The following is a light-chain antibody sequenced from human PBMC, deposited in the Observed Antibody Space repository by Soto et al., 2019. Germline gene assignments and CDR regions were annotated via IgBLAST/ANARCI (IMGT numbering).Light chain of an antibody. CDR3: SSYTSSSTVV. CDR1: SSDVGGYNY. CDR2: DVN. V-gene: IGLV2-14*03. J-gene: IGLJ2*01. Sequence: QSVLTQPASVSGSPGQSITISCTGTSSDVGGYNYVSWYQQHPGKAPKLMIYDVNNWPSGVSNRFSGSKSGNTASLTISGLQAEDEANYYCSSYTSSSTVVFGGGTKLTVL.